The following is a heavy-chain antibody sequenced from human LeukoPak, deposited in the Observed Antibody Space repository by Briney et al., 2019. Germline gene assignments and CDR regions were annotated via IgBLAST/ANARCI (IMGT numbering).Heavy chain of an antibody. CDR1: GFTVSSNY. Sequence: GGSLRLSCAASGFTVSSNYMSWVRQTPGKGLEWVANIHDDGRVTNYVDSVKGRFTISRDNARNSVYLQLNSLRAEDTALYYCARGRGWVDRWGQGTLVTVSS. CDR3: ARGRGWVDR. V-gene: IGHV3-7*01. J-gene: IGHJ5*02. D-gene: IGHD3-16*01. CDR2: IHDDGRVT.